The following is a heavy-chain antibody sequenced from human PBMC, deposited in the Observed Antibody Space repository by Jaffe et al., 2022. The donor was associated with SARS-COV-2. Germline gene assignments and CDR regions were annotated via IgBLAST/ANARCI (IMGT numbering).Heavy chain of an antibody. D-gene: IGHD3-16*01. CDR1: GFTFGDYA. Sequence: EVQLVESGGGLVQPGRSLRLSCTASGFTFGDYAISWFRQAPGKGLEWVGFIRSKTYGGTAEYAASAKGRFTISRDDSKSIAYLQMNSLKTEDTAVYYCTRVLNWVRDYFDYWGQGTLVTVSS. CDR2: IRSKTYGGTA. CDR3: TRVLNWVRDYFDY. J-gene: IGHJ4*02. V-gene: IGHV3-49*03.